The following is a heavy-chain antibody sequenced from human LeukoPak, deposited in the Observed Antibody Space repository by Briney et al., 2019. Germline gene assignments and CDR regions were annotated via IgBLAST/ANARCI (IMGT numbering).Heavy chain of an antibody. D-gene: IGHD3-10*01. J-gene: IGHJ5*02. V-gene: IGHV1-2*02. Sequence: ASVKVSCKASGYTFTGYYMRWVRQAPGQGLEWMGWINPNSGGTNYAQKFQGRVTMTRDTSISTAYMELSRLRSDDTAVYYCARRYYGSGSNWFDPWGQGTLVTVSS. CDR2: INPNSGGT. CDR3: ARRYYGSGSNWFDP. CDR1: GYTFTGYY.